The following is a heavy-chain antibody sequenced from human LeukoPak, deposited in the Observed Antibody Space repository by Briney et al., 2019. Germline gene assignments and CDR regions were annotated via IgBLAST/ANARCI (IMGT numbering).Heavy chain of an antibody. CDR2: INPSGGST. D-gene: IGHD3-22*01. Sequence: ASVKVSCKACGYTFPSYYMHWVQQAPGQGLEWMGIINPSGGSTSYAQKFQGRVTMTRDTSTSTVYMELSSLRSEDTAVYYCARASYDSSGYYYGDFGYWGQGTLVTVSS. V-gene: IGHV1-46*01. J-gene: IGHJ4*02. CDR1: GYTFPSYY. CDR3: ARASYDSSGYYYGDFGY.